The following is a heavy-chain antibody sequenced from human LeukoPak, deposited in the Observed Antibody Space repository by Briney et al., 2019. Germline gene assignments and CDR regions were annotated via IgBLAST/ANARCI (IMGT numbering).Heavy chain of an antibody. CDR2: IYYGGSI. CDR1: GVSINISY. CDR3: ARGNDY. Sequence: SETLSLTCTVSGVSINISYWSWIRQPPGKGLEWIGFIYYGGSINYNPSLKSRVTISVDSSKTQVSLELSSVTAADTAVYYCARGNDYWGQGTLVTLSS. V-gene: IGHV4-59*08. J-gene: IGHJ4*02.